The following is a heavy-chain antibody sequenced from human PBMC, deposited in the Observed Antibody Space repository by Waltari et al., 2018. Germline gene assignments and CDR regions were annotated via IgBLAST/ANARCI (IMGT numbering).Heavy chain of an antibody. CDR2: ILYDGSDD. CDR1: GFTFNKNT. J-gene: IGHJ3*01. Sequence: QMYLVESGGTVVQPGTSLTLSCAASGFTFNKNTMHWVRQAPGKGLEWVSFILYDGSDDSYADSVKGRFTISRDNSKHTIFLQMIGLKVEDTAVYFCAKDSGSGGYAFDVWGQGTMVTVSS. D-gene: IGHD1-26*01. V-gene: IGHV3-30*02. CDR3: AKDSGSGGYAFDV.